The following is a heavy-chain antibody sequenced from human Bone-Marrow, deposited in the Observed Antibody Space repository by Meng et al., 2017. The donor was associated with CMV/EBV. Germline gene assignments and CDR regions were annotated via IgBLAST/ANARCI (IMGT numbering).Heavy chain of an antibody. CDR1: GFTVSSNY. V-gene: IGHV3-66*02. CDR3: ARDYSYVQH. CDR2: IYSGGST. D-gene: IGHD2-21*01. Sequence: GESLKISCAASGFTVSSNYMSWVRQAPGKGLEWVSVIYSGGSTYYADSVKGRFTISRDNSKNTLYLQMNSLRAEDTAVYYCARDYSYVQHWGQGTLVTVSS. J-gene: IGHJ1*01.